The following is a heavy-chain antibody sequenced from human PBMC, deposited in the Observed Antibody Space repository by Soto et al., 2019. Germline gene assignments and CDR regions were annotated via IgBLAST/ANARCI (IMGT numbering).Heavy chain of an antibody. CDR3: ASKVYSSSSPVISSDY. CDR2: IIPIFGTA. Sequence: SVKVSCKASGGTFSSYAISWVRQAPGQGLEWMGGIIPIFGTANYAQKFQGRVTITADKSTSTAYMELSSLRSEDTAVYYCASKVYSSSSPVISSDYWGQGTLVTVSS. J-gene: IGHJ4*02. V-gene: IGHV1-69*06. CDR1: GGTFSSYA. D-gene: IGHD6-6*01.